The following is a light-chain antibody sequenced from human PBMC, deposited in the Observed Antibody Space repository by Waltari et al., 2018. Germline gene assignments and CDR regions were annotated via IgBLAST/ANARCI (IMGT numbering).Light chain of an antibody. CDR2: DAS. CDR3: QKYGTLPAT. V-gene: IGKV3-20*01. Sequence: EIVLTHPPRTLSLSPGERATLSCRASQSVSRTLAWYQQKPGQAPRLLIYDASSRATGIPDRFSGSGSGTDFSLTISRLEPEDFAVYYCQKYGTLPATFGQGTKVEIK. CDR1: QSVSRT. J-gene: IGKJ1*01.